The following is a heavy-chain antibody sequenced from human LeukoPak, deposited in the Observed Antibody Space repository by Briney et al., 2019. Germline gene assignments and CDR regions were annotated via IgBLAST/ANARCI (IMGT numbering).Heavy chain of an antibody. V-gene: IGHV4-34*01. CDR3: ARGRDYYGSGSYNWFDP. CDR1: GGSFSDYY. J-gene: IGHJ5*02. CDR2: INHSGST. D-gene: IGHD3-10*01. Sequence: SETLSLTCAIYGGSFSDYYWSWIRQPPGKGLEWIGEINHSGSTNYNASLKSRVTISVDASKNQFSLKLSCVTAADTAVYYCARGRDYYGSGSYNWFDPWGQGTLVTVSS.